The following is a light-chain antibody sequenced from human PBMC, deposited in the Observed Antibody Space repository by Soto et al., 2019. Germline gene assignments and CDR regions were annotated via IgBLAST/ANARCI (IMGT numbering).Light chain of an antibody. V-gene: IGLV2-23*02. Sequence: QSVLTQPASVSGSPGQSITISCTGTSSDVGSYNLVSWYQQHQGKAPKLMIYEVSKRPSGVSNRFSGSKSGNTASLTISGLQAEDEADYYCCSYSGSSSYVVFGGGTKVTVL. CDR2: EVS. CDR3: CSYSGSSSYVV. CDR1: SSDVGSYNL. J-gene: IGLJ2*01.